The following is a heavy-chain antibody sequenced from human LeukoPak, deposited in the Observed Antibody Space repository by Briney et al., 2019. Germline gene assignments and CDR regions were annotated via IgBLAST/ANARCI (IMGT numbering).Heavy chain of an antibody. J-gene: IGHJ6*02. D-gene: IGHD3-10*01. CDR1: GYTFTSYA. CDR3: ARAGYGSGTEYYYGMDV. CDR2: INAGNGNT. V-gene: IGHV1-3*01. Sequence: ASVKVSCKASGYTFTSYAMHWMRQAPGQRLEWMGWINAGNGNTKYSQKFQGRVTITRDTSASTAYMELSSLRSEDTAVYYCARAGYGSGTEYYYGMDVWGQGTTVTVSS.